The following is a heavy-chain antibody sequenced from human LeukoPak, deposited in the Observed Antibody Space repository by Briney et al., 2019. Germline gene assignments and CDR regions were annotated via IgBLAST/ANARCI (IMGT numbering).Heavy chain of an antibody. CDR2: INPNSGGT. V-gene: IGHV1-2*02. CDR1: GYTCTGYY. CDR3: ARPHSSGYYPDAFDI. Sequence: ASVKVSCKASGYTCTGYYMHWVRQAPGQGLAWMGWINPNSGGTNYAQKFQGRVTMTRDTSISTAYMELSRLRSDDTAVYYCARPHSSGYYPDAFDIWGQGTMVTVSS. J-gene: IGHJ3*02. D-gene: IGHD3-22*01.